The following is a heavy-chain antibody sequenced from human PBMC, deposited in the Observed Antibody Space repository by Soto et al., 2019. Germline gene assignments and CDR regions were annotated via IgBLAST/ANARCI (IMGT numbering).Heavy chain of an antibody. V-gene: IGHV3-15*07. CDR1: GFSISSAW. Sequence: QLVESGGGLVRPGGSLRLSCSASGFSISSAWMNWVRQAPGKGLEWVGRIKTKIEGETTHYAAPVNGRFTVSRDDSKNMLYLQMNSLKADDTALYYCTTVSVYGVWGQGTTVTVSS. J-gene: IGHJ6*02. CDR2: IKTKIEGETT. CDR3: TTVSVYGV. D-gene: IGHD1-20*01.